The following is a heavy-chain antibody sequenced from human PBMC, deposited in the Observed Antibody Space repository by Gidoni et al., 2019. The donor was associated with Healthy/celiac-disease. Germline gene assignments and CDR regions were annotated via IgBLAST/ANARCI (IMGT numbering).Heavy chain of an antibody. V-gene: IGHV5-10-1*03. J-gene: IGHJ4*02. D-gene: IGHD5-12*01. Sequence: EVQLVQSGAEVKKPGESLRISCKGSGYSFTSYWISWVRQMPGKGLEWLGRIDPSDSYTNYSPYFQGHVTISADKSISTAYLQWRSLKASDTAMYYCARRGDGYNGYKNWGQGTLVTVSS. CDR2: IDPSDSYT. CDR1: GYSFTSYW. CDR3: ARRGDGYNGYKN.